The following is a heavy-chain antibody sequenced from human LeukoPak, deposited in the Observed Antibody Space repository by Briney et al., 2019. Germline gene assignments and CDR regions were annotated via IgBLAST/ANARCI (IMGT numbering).Heavy chain of an antibody. Sequence: VGALRLSCAASVFTFSIYGMHWVRQAPGKGREWVAVIWYDVMNKYYADSVKGLSTISRDNTKNTLYLQMNTPRAEDRDVYYCAREVRLRSKIRRSKYGNEGHSGWLDPWGKGNLVSVSS. V-gene: IGHV3-33*01. CDR3: AREVRLRSKIRRSKYGNEGHSGWLDP. D-gene: IGHD2/OR15-2a*01. J-gene: IGHJ5*02. CDR1: VFTFSIYG. CDR2: IWYDVMNK.